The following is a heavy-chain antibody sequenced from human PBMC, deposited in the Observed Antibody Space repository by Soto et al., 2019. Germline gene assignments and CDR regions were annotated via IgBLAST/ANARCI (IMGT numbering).Heavy chain of an antibody. CDR2: IIPIFGTA. CDR1: GGTFSSYA. D-gene: IGHD3-22*01. Sequence: AVKVSCRASGGTFSSYAISWVRQAPGQGLEWMGGIIPIFGTANYAQKFQGRVTITADESTSTAYMELSSLRSEDTAVYYCARDRYYYDSTASGGRFDPWGQGTLVTVYS. V-gene: IGHV1-69*13. J-gene: IGHJ5*02. CDR3: ARDRYYYDSTASGGRFDP.